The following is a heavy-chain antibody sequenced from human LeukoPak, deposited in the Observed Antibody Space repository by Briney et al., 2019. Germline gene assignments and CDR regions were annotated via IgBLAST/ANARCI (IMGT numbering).Heavy chain of an antibody. V-gene: IGHV4-59*01. CDR2: IYYSGIT. Sequence: SETLSLTCTVSGGSISSYYWSWIRQPPGKGLEWIGYIYYSGITNYNPSLKSRVTISVDTSKNQFSLKLSSVAAADTAVYYCARGKTYYDISKDAFDIWGQGTMVTVSS. D-gene: IGHD3-22*01. CDR1: GGSISSYY. J-gene: IGHJ3*02. CDR3: ARGKTYYDISKDAFDI.